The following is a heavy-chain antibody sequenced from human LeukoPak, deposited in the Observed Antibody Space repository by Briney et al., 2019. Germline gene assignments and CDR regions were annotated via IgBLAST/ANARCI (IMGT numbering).Heavy chain of an antibody. J-gene: IGHJ4*02. CDR1: GYTVTSYG. CDR2: ISAYNGNT. D-gene: IGHD2-2*01. Sequence: ASVKVSCKASGYTVTSYGISWVRQAPGQGLEWMGWISAYNGNTNYAQKLQGRVTMTTDTSTSTAYMELRSLRSDDTAVYYCARSPAGVVVPAAADYWGQGTLVTVSS. V-gene: IGHV1-18*01. CDR3: ARSPAGVVVPAAADY.